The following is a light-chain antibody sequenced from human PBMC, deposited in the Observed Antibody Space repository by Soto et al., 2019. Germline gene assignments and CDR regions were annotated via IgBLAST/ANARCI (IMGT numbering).Light chain of an antibody. CDR2: WAS. J-gene: IGKJ2*01. V-gene: IGKV4-1*01. CDR3: QQYESTPPT. CDR1: QSVLYSSNNKNY. Sequence: DIVMTQSPDSLAVSLGARATINCKSSQSVLYSSNNKNYLAWYQQRPGQPPKLLLYWASTRESGVPDRFSGSGSGTDFTLTITSLQAEDVAVYYCQQYESTPPTFGGGTKLEIK.